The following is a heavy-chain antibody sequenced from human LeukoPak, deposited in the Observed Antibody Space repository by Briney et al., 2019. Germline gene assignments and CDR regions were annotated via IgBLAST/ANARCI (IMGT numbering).Heavy chain of an antibody. CDR2: IYYSGST. D-gene: IGHD6-13*01. CDR3: ARGFAAAGKAFDI. V-gene: IGHV4-59*01. J-gene: IGHJ3*02. Sequence: SETLSLTFTVSGGSISSYYWSWIRQPPGKGLEWIGYIYYSGSTNYNPSLKSRVTISVDTSKNQFSLKLSSVTAADTAVYYCARGFAAAGKAFDIWGQGTMVTVSS. CDR1: GGSISSYY.